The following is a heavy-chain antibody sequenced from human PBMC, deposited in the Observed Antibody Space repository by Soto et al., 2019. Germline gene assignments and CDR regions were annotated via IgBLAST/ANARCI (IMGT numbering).Heavy chain of an antibody. Sequence: ASVKVSCKASGYTFTSYYMHWVRQAPGQGLEWMGIINPSGGSTSYAQKFQGRVTMTRDTSTSTVYMELSSLRSEDTAVYYCARGWEPIAMIVVVNPYFDYWGQGTLVTVSS. CDR3: ARGWEPIAMIVVVNPYFDY. J-gene: IGHJ4*02. CDR1: GYTFTSYY. CDR2: INPSGGST. D-gene: IGHD3-22*01. V-gene: IGHV1-46*01.